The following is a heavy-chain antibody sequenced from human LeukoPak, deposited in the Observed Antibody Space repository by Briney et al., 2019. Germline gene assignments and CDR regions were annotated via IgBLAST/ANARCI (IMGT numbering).Heavy chain of an antibody. CDR3: ARDVGEMATNGDAFDI. CDR2: ISSSSSFI. J-gene: IGHJ3*02. Sequence: KAGGSLRLSCAASGFTFSTYSMNWVRQAPGKGLEWVSSISSSSSFIHYADSVKGRFTISRDNAKNSLYLQMNSLRAEDTAVYYCARDVGEMATNGDAFDIWGQGTMVTVSS. D-gene: IGHD5-24*01. CDR1: GFTFSTYS. V-gene: IGHV3-21*01.